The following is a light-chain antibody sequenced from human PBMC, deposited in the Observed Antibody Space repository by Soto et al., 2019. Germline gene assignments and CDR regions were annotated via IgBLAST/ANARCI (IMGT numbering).Light chain of an antibody. CDR1: QSVSRNS. V-gene: IGKV3-20*01. CDR2: GAS. J-gene: IGKJ3*01. CDR3: QQYGTSPPT. Sequence: EIVLTQSPGTLSLSPGERATLSCRASQSVSRNSLAWYQQKPGQAPRLLIYGASSRATDIPDRFSGSGSGTDFTLIVSRLEPEDFAVYFCQQYGTSPPTFGPGTRWIS.